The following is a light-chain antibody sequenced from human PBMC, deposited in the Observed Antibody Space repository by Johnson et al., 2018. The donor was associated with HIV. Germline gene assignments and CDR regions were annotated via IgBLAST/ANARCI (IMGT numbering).Light chain of an antibody. CDR2: DNN. J-gene: IGLJ1*01. V-gene: IGLV1-51*01. CDR3: GSWDSSLSAHSF. CDR1: SSNIGNNY. Sequence: QSVLTQPPSVSAAPGQKVTISCSGSSSNIGNNYVSWYQQLPGTAPKLLIYDNNKRPSGIPDRFSGSKSDTSATLGITGLQTGDEADYYCGSWDSSLSAHSFFGTWTKVTVI.